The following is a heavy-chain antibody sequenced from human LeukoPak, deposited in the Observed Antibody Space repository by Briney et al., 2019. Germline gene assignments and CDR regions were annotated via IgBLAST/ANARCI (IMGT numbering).Heavy chain of an antibody. J-gene: IGHJ4*02. CDR1: GVSISSYF. CDR3: ARDSYYYDSSGYYRFDY. CDR2: IFTSEST. V-gene: IGHV4-4*07. D-gene: IGHD3-22*01. Sequence: SETPSLTCTVSGVSISSYFWSWIRQPAGKGLEWIGRIFTSESTNYNPSLKSRVTMSVDTSKNQFSLKLRSVTAADTAVYYCARDSYYYDSSGYYRFDYWGQGTLVTVSS.